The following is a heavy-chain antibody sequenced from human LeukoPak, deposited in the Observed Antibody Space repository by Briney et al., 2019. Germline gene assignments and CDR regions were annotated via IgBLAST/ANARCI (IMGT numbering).Heavy chain of an antibody. Sequence: GASVKVSCKASRYTFTGYYMHWVRQAPGQGLEWMGWINPYSGGTNYAQKFQGRVTMTRDTSISTAYMELSRLRSDDTAVYYCARVESSYGFDYWGQGTLVTVSS. J-gene: IGHJ4*02. CDR1: RYTFTGYY. V-gene: IGHV1-2*02. CDR3: ARVESSYGFDY. D-gene: IGHD5-18*01. CDR2: INPYSGGT.